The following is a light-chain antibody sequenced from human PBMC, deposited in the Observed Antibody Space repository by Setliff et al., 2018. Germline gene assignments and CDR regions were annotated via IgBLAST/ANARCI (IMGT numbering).Light chain of an antibody. Sequence: QSVLAQPASVSGSPGQSITISCTGTSSDVGAYNYVSWYQQHPGKAPKLIVYDVSNRSSGVSNRFSASKSGNTASLTISGLQAEDEADYYCCSFAGAGWVFGGGTKVTVL. CDR2: DVS. CDR3: CSFAGAGWV. CDR1: SSDVGAYNY. V-gene: IGLV2-14*03. J-gene: IGLJ3*02.